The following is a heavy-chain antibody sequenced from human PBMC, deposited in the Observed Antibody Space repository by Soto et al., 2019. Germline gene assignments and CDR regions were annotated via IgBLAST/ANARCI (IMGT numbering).Heavy chain of an antibody. Sequence: SHTLSLTCAFSGYSLSRIDVAWNLIRQSPWRGLEWLGRTYYRSQWNSHYAVSVQSRISIDPDTSKNHFSLQLNSVTPEDTAVYYCVRGRVTAFDIWAQGTMVTVSS. CDR1: GYSLSRIDVA. CDR2: TYYRSQWNS. CDR3: VRGRVTAFDI. V-gene: IGHV6-1*01. D-gene: IGHD2-21*02. J-gene: IGHJ3*02.